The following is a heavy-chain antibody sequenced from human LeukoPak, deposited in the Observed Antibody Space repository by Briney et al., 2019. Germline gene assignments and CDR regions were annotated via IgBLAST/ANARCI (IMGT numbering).Heavy chain of an antibody. Sequence: ASVKVSCKASGYTFTSYGISWVRQAPGQGLEWMGWISAYNGNTNYAQKPQGRVTMTTDASTSTAYMELRSLRSDDTAVYYCARDARLYDYVWGSYRQDIDYWGQGTLVTVSS. CDR1: GYTFTSYG. CDR2: ISAYNGNT. V-gene: IGHV1-18*01. D-gene: IGHD3-16*02. J-gene: IGHJ4*02. CDR3: ARDARLYDYVWGSYRQDIDY.